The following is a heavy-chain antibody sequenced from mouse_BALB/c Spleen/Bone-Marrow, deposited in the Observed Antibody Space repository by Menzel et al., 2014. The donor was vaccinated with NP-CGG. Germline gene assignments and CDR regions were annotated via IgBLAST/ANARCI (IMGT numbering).Heavy chain of an antibody. V-gene: IGHV14-3*02. J-gene: IGHJ2*01. CDR1: GFNIKDTY. Sequence: VQLQQSGAELVKPGASVRLSCTASGFNIKDTYIHWVKQRPEQGLEWIGRIAPANGNTKYDPKFQGKATITADRSSNTAYLQLSSLTSEDTAVYYLASYRLRTYFDYWGQGTTLTGSS. CDR2: IAPANGNT. CDR3: ASYRLRTYFDY. D-gene: IGHD2-14*01.